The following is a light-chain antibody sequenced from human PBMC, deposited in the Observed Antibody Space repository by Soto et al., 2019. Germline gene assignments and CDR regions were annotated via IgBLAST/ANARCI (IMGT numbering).Light chain of an antibody. J-gene: IGKJ1*01. CDR3: QQYDTSPPLT. CDR2: GAS. CDR1: QSVSSSY. Sequence: EIVLTQSPGTLSLSPGERATLSCRASQSVSSSYLAWYQQKPGQAPRLLIYGASIRATGIPDRFSGSGSGTDFILTISRLEPEDFAVYYCQQYDTSPPLTFGPGTKVEI. V-gene: IGKV3-20*01.